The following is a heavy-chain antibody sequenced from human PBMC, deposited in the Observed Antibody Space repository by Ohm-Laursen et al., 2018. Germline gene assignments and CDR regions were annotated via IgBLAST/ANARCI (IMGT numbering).Heavy chain of an antibody. CDR1: GFTFRTFA. Sequence: SLRLSCSASGFTFRTFAMNWVRQAPGKGLEWVSAISSGGDHTYYADSVRGRFTISRDNSKNTLYLQMSSLRAEDTAVYYCAKDALAEEGYFDYWGQGTLVTVSS. V-gene: IGHV3-23*01. D-gene: IGHD2-15*01. CDR2: ISSGGDHT. J-gene: IGHJ4*02. CDR3: AKDALAEEGYFDY.